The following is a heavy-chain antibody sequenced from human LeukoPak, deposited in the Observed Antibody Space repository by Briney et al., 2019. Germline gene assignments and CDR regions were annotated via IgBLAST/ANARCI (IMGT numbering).Heavy chain of an antibody. CDR3: ARALLRYFDWLLVPPYYYYYMDV. V-gene: IGHV1-18*01. CDR2: ISAYNGNT. J-gene: IGHJ6*03. D-gene: IGHD3-9*01. CDR1: GYTFTSYG. Sequence: GASVKVSCKASGYTFTSYGISWVRQAPGQGLEWMGWISAYNGNTNYAQKLQGRVTMTTDTSTSTAYMELRSLRSDDTAVYYCARALLRYFDWLLVPPYYYYYMDVWGKGTTVTISS.